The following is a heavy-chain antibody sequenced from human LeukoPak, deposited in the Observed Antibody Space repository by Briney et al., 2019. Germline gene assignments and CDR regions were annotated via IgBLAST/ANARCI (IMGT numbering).Heavy chain of an antibody. CDR2: ISSSSSYT. D-gene: IGHD5-24*01. CDR3: ARDGDGPRGKDYYYGMDV. CDR1: GFTFSDYH. V-gene: IGHV3-11*05. J-gene: IGHJ6*02. Sequence: GGSLRLSCAASGFTFSDYHMSWIRQAPGKGLEWVSYISSSSSYTNYADSVKGRFTISRDNAKNSLYLQMNSLRAEDTAVYYCARDGDGPRGKDYYYGMDVWGQGTTVTVSS.